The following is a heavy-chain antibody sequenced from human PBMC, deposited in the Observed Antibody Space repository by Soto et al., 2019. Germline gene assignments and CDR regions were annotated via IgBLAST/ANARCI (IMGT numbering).Heavy chain of an antibody. D-gene: IGHD3-3*01. CDR3: ARVTKDDFWSGYYLEV. Sequence: SETLSLTCAVYGGSFSGYYWSWIRQPPGKGLEWIGEINHSGSTNYNPSLKSRVTISVDTSKNQFSLKLSSVTAADTAVYYCARVTKDDFWSGYYLEVWGKGTTVTVSS. V-gene: IGHV4-34*01. J-gene: IGHJ6*04. CDR1: GGSFSGYY. CDR2: INHSGST.